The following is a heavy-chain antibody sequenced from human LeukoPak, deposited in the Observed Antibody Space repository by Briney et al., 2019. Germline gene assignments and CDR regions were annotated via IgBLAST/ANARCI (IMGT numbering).Heavy chain of an antibody. Sequence: KTSDTLSLTCTVSVGPISSYYWNWIRQPAGKGLEWIGRIYSSGSTNYNPSLESRVTMSVDTSRNQFSLKLSSVTAADTAVYYCARDPSSFGGRFDPWGQGTLVAVSS. V-gene: IGHV4-4*07. CDR2: IYSSGST. J-gene: IGHJ5*02. CDR3: ARDPSSFGGRFDP. CDR1: VGPISSYY. D-gene: IGHD3-10*01.